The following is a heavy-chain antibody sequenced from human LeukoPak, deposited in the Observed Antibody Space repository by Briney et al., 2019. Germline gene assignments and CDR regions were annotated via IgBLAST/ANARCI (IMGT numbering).Heavy chain of an antibody. CDR3: AKDYLLGVISSSGYYYDH. Sequence: GGSLRLSCAASGFTFSNYAMSWVRQAPGKGLEWVAFIRYDGSNKYYADSVKGRFTISRDNSKNTLYLQMNSLRAEDTAVYYCAKDYLLGVISSSGYYYDHWGQGTLVTVSS. D-gene: IGHD3-22*01. CDR1: GFTFSNYA. J-gene: IGHJ5*02. CDR2: IRYDGSNK. V-gene: IGHV3-30*02.